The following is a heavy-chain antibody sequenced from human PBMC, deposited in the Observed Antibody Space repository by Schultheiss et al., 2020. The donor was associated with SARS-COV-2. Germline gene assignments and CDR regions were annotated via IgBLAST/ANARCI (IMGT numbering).Heavy chain of an antibody. CDR3: ARDGLDPIVGLVTFDY. CDR1: GYSFTSYW. D-gene: IGHD3/OR15-3a*01. J-gene: IGHJ4*02. CDR2: IYPGDSDT. V-gene: IGHV5-51*01. Sequence: GESLMISCKGSGYSFTSYWIGWVRQMPGKGLEWMGIIYPGDSDTRYSPSFQGQVTISADKSISTAYLQWSSLKASDTAMYYCARDGLDPIVGLVTFDYWGQGTLVTVSS.